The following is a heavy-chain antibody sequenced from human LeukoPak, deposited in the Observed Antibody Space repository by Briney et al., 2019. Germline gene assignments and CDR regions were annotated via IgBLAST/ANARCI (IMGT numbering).Heavy chain of an antibody. J-gene: IGHJ6*03. CDR1: GFTFSSYA. V-gene: IGHV3-23*01. Sequence: GSLRLSCAASGFTFSSYAMSWVRQAPGKGLEWVSTISGSGGSTYYADSVKGRFTISRDNSKNTLYLQMNSLRAEDTAIYYCAKNGDRGAYCTGGTCYPYFYYYMDVWGKGTTVTI. CDR2: ISGSGGST. CDR3: AKNGDRGAYCTGGTCYPYFYYYMDV. D-gene: IGHD2-15*01.